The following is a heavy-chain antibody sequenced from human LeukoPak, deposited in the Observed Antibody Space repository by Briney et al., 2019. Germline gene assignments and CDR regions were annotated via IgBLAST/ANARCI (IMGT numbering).Heavy chain of an antibody. CDR2: IRETGSDT. CDR1: GFTFSSYT. J-gene: IGHJ4*02. CDR3: AKAVGNTGYYGRYYFDY. D-gene: IGHD3-9*01. Sequence: GGSLRLSCAASGFTFSSYTMSWVRQAPGKGLEWVSTIRETGSDTYYADSVKGRFTISRDNSKNTLYLQMNGLRADDTAVYYCAKAVGNTGYYGRYYFDYWGQGTLVTVSS. V-gene: IGHV3-23*01.